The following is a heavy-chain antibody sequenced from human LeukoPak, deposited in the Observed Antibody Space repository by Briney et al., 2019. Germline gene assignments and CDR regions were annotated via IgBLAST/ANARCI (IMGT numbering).Heavy chain of an antibody. D-gene: IGHD2-15*01. CDR2: INHSGST. V-gene: IGHV4-34*01. CDR3: ARGRRSCSGGSCYRYYYGMDV. J-gene: IGHJ6*02. CDR1: GGSFSGYY. Sequence: PSETLSLTCAVYGGSFSGYYWSWIRQPPGKGLEWIGEINHSGSTNYNPSLKSRVTISVDTSKNQFSLKLSSVTAADTAVYYCARGRRSCSGGSCYRYYYGMDVWGQGTTVTASS.